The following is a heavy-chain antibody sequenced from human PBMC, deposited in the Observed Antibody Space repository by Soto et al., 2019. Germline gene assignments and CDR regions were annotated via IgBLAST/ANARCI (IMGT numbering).Heavy chain of an antibody. CDR2: VNGGNGQT. CDR3: AIQCGGVVY. D-gene: IGHD2-21*01. CDR1: GFTFTNYP. Sequence: QVQLVQSGAEVKKPEASVKLSCKASGFTFTNYPFHWVRQAPGQRLEWMGWVNGGNGQTKYSQKFQGRVTITRDTSASTAYMELSSLRSEDTAVYHCAIQCGGVVYWGQGTLVTVSS. V-gene: IGHV1-3*01. J-gene: IGHJ4*02.